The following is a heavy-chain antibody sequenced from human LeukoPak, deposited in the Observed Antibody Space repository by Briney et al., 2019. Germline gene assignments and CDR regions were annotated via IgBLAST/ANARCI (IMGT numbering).Heavy chain of an antibody. CDR3: ARDRGSSDSFDY. CDR1: GFTFSSYW. J-gene: IGHJ4*02. Sequence: GSLRVSCAASGFTFSSYWMSWVRQAPGKGLEWVASIKEDGSEKFYVDSVKGRFTISRDNAKISLYLQINSLRAEDTAVYYCARDRGSSDSFDYWGQGTLVTVSS. V-gene: IGHV3-7*01. D-gene: IGHD6-6*01. CDR2: IKEDGSEK.